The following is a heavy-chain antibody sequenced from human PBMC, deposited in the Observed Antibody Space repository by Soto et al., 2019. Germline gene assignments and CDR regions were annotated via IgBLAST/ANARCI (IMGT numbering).Heavy chain of an antibody. J-gene: IGHJ6*02. Sequence: QVQLVQSGAEVKKPGASVKVSCKASGYTFTSYGISWVRQAPGQGLEWMGWISAYNGNTNYAQKLQGRVTMTTDTSTRTAYMELRSLRSDDTAVYYCARVNDDFWSGYAYGMDVWGQGTTVTVSS. CDR1: GYTFTSYG. V-gene: IGHV1-18*01. CDR2: ISAYNGNT. CDR3: ARVNDDFWSGYAYGMDV. D-gene: IGHD3-3*01.